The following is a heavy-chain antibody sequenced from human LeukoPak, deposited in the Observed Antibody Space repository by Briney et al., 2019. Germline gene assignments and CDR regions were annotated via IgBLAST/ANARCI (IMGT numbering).Heavy chain of an antibody. CDR1: GFTFNIYA. D-gene: IGHD3-16*01. CDR3: PRGVSD. Sequence: GGSLRLSCATSGFTFNIYAMNWVRQAPGKGREWVSIISGNGINTYYADSVKGRFTISRDDSKNTLYLQMNSLRVDDTAIYYWPRGVSDWGQGTLVTVAS. V-gene: IGHV3-23*01. CDR2: ISGNGINT. J-gene: IGHJ4*02.